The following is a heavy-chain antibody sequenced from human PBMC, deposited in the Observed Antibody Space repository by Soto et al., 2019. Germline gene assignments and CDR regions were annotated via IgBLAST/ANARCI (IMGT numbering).Heavy chain of an antibody. D-gene: IGHD3-10*01. V-gene: IGHV1-69*01. CDR1: GGTFSSYA. J-gene: IGHJ2*01. Sequence: QVQLVQSGAEVKKPGSSVKVSCKASGGTFSSYAISWVRQAPGQGLEWMGGIIPIFGTANYAQKFQGRVTNTPDQTPSPAHMELSSLRSEDTAVDYCARGRGEGLQFGGYFDLWGRGTLVTVSS. CDR3: ARGRGEGLQFGGYFDL. CDR2: IIPIFGTA.